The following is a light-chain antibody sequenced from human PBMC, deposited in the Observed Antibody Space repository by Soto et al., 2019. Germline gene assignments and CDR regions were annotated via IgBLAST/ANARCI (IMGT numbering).Light chain of an antibody. CDR3: QQYHTSSIT. Sequence: QSPSTLPASVGDRVTITCRASQTISSWLAWYQQKPGKAPNLLTYDASTLERGVPSRFSGTGSGTEFTLTIDRLQPDDFATYYCQQYHTSSITFGQGTRLEIK. CDR1: QTISSW. V-gene: IGKV1-5*01. J-gene: IGKJ5*01. CDR2: DAS.